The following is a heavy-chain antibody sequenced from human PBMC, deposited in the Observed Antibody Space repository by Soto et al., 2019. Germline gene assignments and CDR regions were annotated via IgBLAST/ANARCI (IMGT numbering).Heavy chain of an antibody. CDR2: ISGSADST. Sequence: EVQLLESGGGFIHPGGSLRLSCAASGFSFSSFAMNWVRQAPGKGLEWVSIISGSADSTFYADSVKGRLTISRDNSKITLYLQINSLRAEDTAVYYCAKTRGAMIYAISVYGMDVWGQGTTVTVSS. CDR3: AKTRGAMIYAISVYGMDV. D-gene: IGHD2-8*01. J-gene: IGHJ6*02. CDR1: GFSFSSFA. V-gene: IGHV3-23*01.